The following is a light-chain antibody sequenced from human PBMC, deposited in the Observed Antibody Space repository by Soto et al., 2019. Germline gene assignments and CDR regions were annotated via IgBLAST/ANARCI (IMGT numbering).Light chain of an antibody. CDR1: QGVSSY. V-gene: IGKV1-27*01. Sequence: QLTQSPSFLSASVQDRVAITCRASQGVSSYLAWYQQKPGKVPRLLIYDASTLQSGVPSRFSGSGSGTDFTLTISSLQPEDVAVYYCQKYNSAPLTFGHGTRLEIK. J-gene: IGKJ5*01. CDR3: QKYNSAPLT. CDR2: DAS.